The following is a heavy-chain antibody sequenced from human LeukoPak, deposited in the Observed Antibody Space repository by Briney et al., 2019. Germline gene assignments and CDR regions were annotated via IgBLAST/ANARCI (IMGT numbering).Heavy chain of an antibody. CDR1: GYSFTNNW. D-gene: IGHD3-10*01. CDR2: ILPGNSDT. V-gene: IGHV5-51*01. J-gene: IGHJ1*01. Sequence: GESLQISCKCSGYSFTNNWIGWVRQMPGKGLEWMGIILPGNSDTRYSPSFQGQVTISADKSINTAYVQWSSLKASDTAMYYCATYAGTSSKYFHHWGQGTLVTVSS. CDR3: ATYAGTSSKYFHH.